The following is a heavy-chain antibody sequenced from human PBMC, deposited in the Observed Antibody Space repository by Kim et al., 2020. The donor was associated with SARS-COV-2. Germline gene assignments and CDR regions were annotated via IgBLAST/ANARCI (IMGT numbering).Heavy chain of an antibody. J-gene: IGHJ4*02. CDR2: INTDGTTI. CDR1: GFSFSNYW. V-gene: IGHV3-74*01. CDR3: VLFSPGGEEVTANR. D-gene: IGHD2-21*02. Sequence: GGSLRLSCAASGFSFSNYWMHWVRQAPGKGLVWVSNINTDGTTINNADFVKGRFTISRDNAKNTLYLQMNSLRADDTAVYYCVLFSPGGEEVTANRGGQGTLVTVSS.